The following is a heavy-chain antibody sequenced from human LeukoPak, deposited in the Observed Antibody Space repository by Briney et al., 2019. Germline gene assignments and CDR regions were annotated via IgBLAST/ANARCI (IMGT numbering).Heavy chain of an antibody. CDR2: ISGSGGST. CDR1: GFGFKNYA. CDR3: LWLSGPPDY. Sequence: AWSSRKLSYSASGFGFKNYAISLFLQAPGKGLEWVSAISGSGGSTYYADSVKGRFSISRDNSKNTLFLQMNSLRAEDSAVYYCLWLSGPPDYWGQGTLVTVSS. D-gene: IGHD3-22*01. J-gene: IGHJ4*02. V-gene: IGHV3-23*01.